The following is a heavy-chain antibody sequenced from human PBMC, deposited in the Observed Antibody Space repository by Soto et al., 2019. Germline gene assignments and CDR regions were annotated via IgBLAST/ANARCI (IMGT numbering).Heavy chain of an antibody. CDR3: AKDPNGDYVGAFES. CDR1: GFSFSNYA. J-gene: IGHJ4*02. D-gene: IGHD4-17*01. Sequence: EVQLLESGGGLVQPGGSLRLSCAASGFSFSNYAMTWVRQTPGKGLEYVSSITASGADTFYADSVKGRFTISRDNSQSSLFLQLNSLRADDTAIYFCAKDPNGDYVGAFESWGQGSLVTVSS. CDR2: ITASGADT. V-gene: IGHV3-23*01.